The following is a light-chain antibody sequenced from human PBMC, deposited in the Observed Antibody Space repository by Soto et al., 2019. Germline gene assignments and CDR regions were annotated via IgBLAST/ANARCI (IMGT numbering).Light chain of an antibody. V-gene: IGKV1-5*01. J-gene: IGKJ1*01. CDR3: QQYDSPWT. CDR2: DAS. Sequence: DIQMTQSPSILSAPVGDRVTITCRASQSISSWLAWYKQKPGKAPKLLIYDASSLESGVPSRFSGSGSGTELTLTIRSLKPDDFATYYCQQYDSPWTFGQGTKVDI. CDR1: QSISSW.